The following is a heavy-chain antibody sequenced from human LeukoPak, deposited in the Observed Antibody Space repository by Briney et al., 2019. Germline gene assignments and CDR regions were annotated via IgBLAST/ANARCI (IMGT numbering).Heavy chain of an antibody. CDR1: GFTFSSYA. Sequence: PGGSLRLSCAASGFTFSSYAMSWVRQAPGKGLEWVSAISGSGGTTYYADSVKGRFTISRDNSKNTLYPQMNSLRAEDTAVYYCAKDPHIVVVTAIIDYWGQGTLVTVSS. CDR2: ISGSGGTT. V-gene: IGHV3-23*01. J-gene: IGHJ4*02. D-gene: IGHD2-21*02. CDR3: AKDPHIVVVTAIIDY.